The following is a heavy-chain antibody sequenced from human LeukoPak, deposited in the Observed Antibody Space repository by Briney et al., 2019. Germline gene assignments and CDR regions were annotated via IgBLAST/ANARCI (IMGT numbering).Heavy chain of an antibody. CDR1: GGSISSSNW. Sequence: SGTLSLTCAVSGGSISSSNWWSWVRQPPGKGLEWIGEIYHSGSTNYNPSLKSRVTISVDKSKNQFSLKLSSVTAADTAVYSCARLPFNSGYEYFDYWGQGTLVTVSS. CDR2: IYHSGST. CDR3: ARLPFNSGYEYFDY. J-gene: IGHJ4*02. D-gene: IGHD5-12*01. V-gene: IGHV4-4*02.